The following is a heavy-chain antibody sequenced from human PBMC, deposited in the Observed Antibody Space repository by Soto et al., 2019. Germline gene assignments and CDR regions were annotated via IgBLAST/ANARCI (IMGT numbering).Heavy chain of an antibody. CDR2: IYYSGST. V-gene: IGHV4-39*01. Sequence: PSETLSLTCTVSGGSISSSSYYWGWIRQPPGKGLEWIGSIYYSGSTYYNPSLKSRVTISVDTSKNQFSLKLSSVTAADTAVYYCARRKNDFWSGYKVYFDYWGQGTLVTVSS. J-gene: IGHJ4*02. CDR3: ARRKNDFWSGYKVYFDY. D-gene: IGHD3-3*01. CDR1: GGSISSSSYY.